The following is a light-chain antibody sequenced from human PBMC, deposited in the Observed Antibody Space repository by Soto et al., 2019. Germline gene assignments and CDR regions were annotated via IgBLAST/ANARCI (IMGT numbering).Light chain of an antibody. CDR3: QQYSLYSWT. CDR1: QSISSW. Sequence: DIQMTQSPSTLSAPVGDRVTITCRASQSISSWLAWYQQKPGKAPKLLIYKASSLEGGVPSRFSGSGSGTEFTLTISSLQPDDFATYYCQQYSLYSWTFGQGTKVEIK. CDR2: KAS. V-gene: IGKV1-5*03. J-gene: IGKJ1*01.